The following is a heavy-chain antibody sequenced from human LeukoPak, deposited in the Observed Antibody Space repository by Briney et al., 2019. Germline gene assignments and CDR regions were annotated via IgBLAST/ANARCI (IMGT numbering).Heavy chain of an antibody. V-gene: IGHV3-21*01. J-gene: IGHJ3*01. CDR1: GFSFRTYG. CDR3: AKEIDGFDV. Sequence: PGGALRLSCAASGFSFRTYGRNWVRQAPGKGLEWVSSITDSRSNISYADSVRGRFTITRDSAKDSLYLHMTTLRAEDTAVYYCAKEIDGFDVWGQGTLVTVSS. CDR2: ITDSRSNI.